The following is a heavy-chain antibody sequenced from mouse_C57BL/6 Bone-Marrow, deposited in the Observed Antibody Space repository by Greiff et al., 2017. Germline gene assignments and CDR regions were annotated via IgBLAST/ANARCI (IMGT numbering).Heavy chain of an antibody. J-gene: IGHJ1*03. Sequence: QVQLQQPGAELVKPGASVKMSCKASGYTFTSYWITWVKQRPGQGLEWIGDIYPGSGSTNYNEKFKGKATLTVDTSSSTAYMQLSSLTFEDSAVYYCARPYYSNYWYFDVWGTGTTVTGSS. CDR2: IYPGSGST. V-gene: IGHV1-55*01. D-gene: IGHD2-5*01. CDR3: ARPYYSNYWYFDV. CDR1: GYTFTSYW.